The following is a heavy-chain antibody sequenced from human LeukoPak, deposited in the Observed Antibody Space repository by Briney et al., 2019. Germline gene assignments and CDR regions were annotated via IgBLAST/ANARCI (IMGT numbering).Heavy chain of an antibody. CDR3: ARAVADLDY. V-gene: IGHV3-48*03. Sequence: PGGSLRLSCAASGFTFSSYEMNWVRQAPGKGLEWVSYISSSGETMYYADSVKGRFTISRDNAKNSLYLQMNSLRAEDTAVYYCARAVADLDYWGQGTLVTVSS. D-gene: IGHD6-19*01. CDR1: GFTFSSYE. CDR2: ISSSGETM. J-gene: IGHJ4*02.